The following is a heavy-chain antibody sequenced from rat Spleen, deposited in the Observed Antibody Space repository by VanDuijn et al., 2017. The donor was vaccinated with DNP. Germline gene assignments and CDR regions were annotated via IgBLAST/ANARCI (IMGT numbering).Heavy chain of an antibody. Sequence: EVKLVESGGGLVQPGRSLKLSCAASGFNFNDYWMGWVRQAPGKGLEWIGEINKDSSIIKYNPSLKDKFTISRDNAQDTLYLQMSKLGSEDTAIYYCARMGNYGWFAYWGQGTLVTVSS. CDR2: INKDSSII. D-gene: IGHD1-1*01. J-gene: IGHJ3*01. CDR3: ARMGNYGWFAY. V-gene: IGHV4-2*01. CDR1: GFNFNDYW.